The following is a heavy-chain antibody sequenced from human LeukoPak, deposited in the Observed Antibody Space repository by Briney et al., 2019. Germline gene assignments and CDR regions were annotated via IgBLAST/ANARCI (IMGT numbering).Heavy chain of an antibody. Sequence: SETLSLTCTVSGGSISSYQWSWIRQPPGKGLEWIGYMYYSGSTKYNPSLKSRVTISGDTSKNQFSLKLVSVTAADAAVYYCAGHDYYGSGSYRWGQGTLVTVSS. CDR2: MYYSGST. J-gene: IGHJ5*02. D-gene: IGHD3-10*01. CDR1: GGSISSYQ. V-gene: IGHV4-59*08. CDR3: AGHDYYGSGSYR.